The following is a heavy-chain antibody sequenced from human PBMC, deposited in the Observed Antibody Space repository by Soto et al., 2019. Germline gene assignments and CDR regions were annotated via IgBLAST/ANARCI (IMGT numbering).Heavy chain of an antibody. V-gene: IGHV5-51*01. CDR3: ARRGIVVVPAAMGPYYYYYMDV. Sequence: PGESLKISCKGSGYSFTSYWIGWVRQMPGKGLEWMGIIYPGDSDTRYSPSFQGQVTISADKSISTAYLQWSSLKASDTAMYYCARRGIVVVPAAMGPYYYYYMDVWGKGTTVTVSS. D-gene: IGHD2-2*01. CDR1: GYSFTSYW. J-gene: IGHJ6*03. CDR2: IYPGDSDT.